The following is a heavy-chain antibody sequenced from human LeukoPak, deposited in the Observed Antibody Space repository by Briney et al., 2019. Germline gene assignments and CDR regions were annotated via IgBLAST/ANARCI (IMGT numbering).Heavy chain of an antibody. V-gene: IGHV4-38-2*02. CDR3: AREPTVDKAPRDYYDSSGYPEPLDY. D-gene: IGHD3-22*01. Sequence: SETLSLTCAVSGYSISSGYYWGWIRQPPGKGLEWIGSIYHSGSTYYNPSLKSRVTISVDTSKNQFSLKLSSVTAADTAVYYCAREPTVDKAPRDYYDSSGYPEPLDYWGQGTLVTVSS. J-gene: IGHJ4*02. CDR1: GYSISSGYY. CDR2: IYHSGST.